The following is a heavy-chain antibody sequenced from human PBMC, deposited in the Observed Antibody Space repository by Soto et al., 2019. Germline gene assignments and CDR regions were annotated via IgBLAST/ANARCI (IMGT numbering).Heavy chain of an antibody. J-gene: IGHJ6*02. Sequence: SVKVSCKTSGGTFSSYAISWVRQAPGQGLGWMGGIVPLFRTTNYAQKFQGRVTITADTSTYTVDMELSGLRSGDTAVYYCARGGYSSTWSNLLDRSGLDVWGQGTTVTVSS. CDR1: GGTFSSYA. CDR2: IVPLFRTT. V-gene: IGHV1-69*06. CDR3: ARGGYSSTWSNLLDRSGLDV. D-gene: IGHD6-13*01.